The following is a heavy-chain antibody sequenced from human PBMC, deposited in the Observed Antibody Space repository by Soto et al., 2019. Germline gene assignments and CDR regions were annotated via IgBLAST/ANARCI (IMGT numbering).Heavy chain of an antibody. CDR3: ARARVYATGPLDF. CDR2: ISSSSDYI. D-gene: IGHD6-13*01. CDR1: VFTFTIYT. Sequence: RGSLRLSCASSVFTFTIYTMNWVRQAPGKGLEWVSSISSSSDYIYYADSMKGRVTISRDNAKNSLFLDMNSLTGEDTAVYYCARARVYATGPLDFWGQGTMVTVSS. J-gene: IGHJ4*02. V-gene: IGHV3-21*06.